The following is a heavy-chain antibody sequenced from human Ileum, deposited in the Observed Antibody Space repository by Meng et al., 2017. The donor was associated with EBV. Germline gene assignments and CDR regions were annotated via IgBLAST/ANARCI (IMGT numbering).Heavy chain of an antibody. CDR3: ARDGYSSGSD. D-gene: IGHD6-19*01. V-gene: IGHV4-61*08. CDR2: IYNSGST. CDR1: GGSVSSGGNY. Sequence: QWHLQGSGPGLVKPSETLSLSCSVSGGSVSSGGNYWSWIRQPPGKGLEWIGYIYNSGSTNYNPSLKSRVTISVDTSKNQFSLKLSSVTAADTAVYYCARDGYSSGSDWGQGTLVTVSS. J-gene: IGHJ4*02.